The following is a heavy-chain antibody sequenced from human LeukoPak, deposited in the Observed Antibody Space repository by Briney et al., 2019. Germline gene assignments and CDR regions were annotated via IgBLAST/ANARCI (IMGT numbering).Heavy chain of an antibody. V-gene: IGHV3-21*01. Sequence: GGSLRLSCVASGFTFSSYSMNWVREAPGKGLEWGSSIDTSSSYIYYADSVKGRFTISRDNAKNSLYLQMNSLRAEDTAVYYCARSKAAPGAFDIWGQGTMVTVSS. CDR2: IDTSSSYI. CDR3: ARSKAAPGAFDI. CDR1: GFTFSSYS. J-gene: IGHJ3*02. D-gene: IGHD6-6*01.